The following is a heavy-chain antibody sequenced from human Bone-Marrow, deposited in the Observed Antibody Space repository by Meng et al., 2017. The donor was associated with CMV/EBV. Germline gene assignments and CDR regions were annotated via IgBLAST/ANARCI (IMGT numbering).Heavy chain of an antibody. Sequence: KVFCKGSGYSFTGYWIGWVRQMPGKGLEWMGIIYPGDSDTRYSPSFQGQVTISADKSISTAYLQWSSLKASDTAMYYCARAVAPNWFDPWGQGTLVTVSS. CDR3: ARAVAPNWFDP. CDR1: GYSFTGYW. V-gene: IGHV5-51*01. D-gene: IGHD6-19*01. CDR2: IYPGDSDT. J-gene: IGHJ5*02.